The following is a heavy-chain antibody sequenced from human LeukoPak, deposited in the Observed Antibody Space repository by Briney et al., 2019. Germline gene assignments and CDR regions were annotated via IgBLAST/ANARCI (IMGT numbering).Heavy chain of an antibody. CDR2: IYTSGST. CDR3: ARSKGDYYDSSGYPFDY. D-gene: IGHD3-22*01. J-gene: IGHJ4*02. Sequence: SETLSLTCTVSGGSISSYYWSWIRQPAGKGLEWIGRIYTSGSTNYNPSLKSRVTISVDKSKNQFPLKLSSVTAADTAVYYCARSKGDYYDSSGYPFDYWGQGTLVTVSS. V-gene: IGHV4-4*07. CDR1: GGSISSYY.